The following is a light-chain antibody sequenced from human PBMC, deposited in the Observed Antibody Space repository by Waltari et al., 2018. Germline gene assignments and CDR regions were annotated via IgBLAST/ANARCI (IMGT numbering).Light chain of an antibody. CDR2: RKK. V-gene: IGLV1-47*01. Sequence: QSVLTQPPSASGTPGQRVTISCSGSSSNIGSNYVYWYQQLPGTAPKLLLLRKKPRPSGVPDRFSGSKSGTSASLAISGLRSEDEADYYCAAWDDSLSGPVFGGGTKLTVL. J-gene: IGLJ2*01. CDR1: SSNIGSNY. CDR3: AAWDDSLSGPV.